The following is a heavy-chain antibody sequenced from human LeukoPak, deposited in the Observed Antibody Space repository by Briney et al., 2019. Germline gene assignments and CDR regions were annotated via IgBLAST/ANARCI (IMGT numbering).Heavy chain of an antibody. V-gene: IGHV1-2*02. CDR1: GYTFTDYN. D-gene: IGHD1-26*01. Sequence: VSVKVSCKASGYTFTDYNIHWVRQAPGQGLEYMGWINPNSGGTGSTQTFQGRVTMTGDTSISTAYMELSRLTSGDTAVYYCARAVQWGANDYWGQGTLVTVSS. J-gene: IGHJ4*02. CDR3: ARAVQWGANDY. CDR2: INPNSGGT.